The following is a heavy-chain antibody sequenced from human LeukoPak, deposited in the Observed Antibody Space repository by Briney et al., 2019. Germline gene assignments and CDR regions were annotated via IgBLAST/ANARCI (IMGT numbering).Heavy chain of an antibody. J-gene: IGHJ6*03. CDR2: IIPIFGTA. CDR1: GGTFSSYA. Sequence: ASVKVSCKASGGTFSSYAISWVRQAPGQGLEWMGGIIPIFGTANYAQKFQGRVTITTGESTSTAYMELSSLRSEDTAVYYCARLPSQFDYYYMDVWGKGTTVTVSS. D-gene: IGHD3-16*01. V-gene: IGHV1-69*05. CDR3: ARLPSQFDYYYMDV.